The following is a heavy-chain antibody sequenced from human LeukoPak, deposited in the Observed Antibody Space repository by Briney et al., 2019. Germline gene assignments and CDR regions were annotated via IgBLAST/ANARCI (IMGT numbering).Heavy chain of an antibody. CDR3: ARAATGYSYGYAGLNY. V-gene: IGHV1-69*05. Sequence: ASVKVSCKASGGTFSSYAISWVRQAPGQGLEWMGGIIPIFGTANYAQKFQGRVTITTDESTGTAYVELSSLRSEDTAVYYCARAATGYSYGYAGLNYWGQGTLVTVSS. CDR1: GGTFSSYA. J-gene: IGHJ4*01. D-gene: IGHD5-18*01. CDR2: IIPIFGTA.